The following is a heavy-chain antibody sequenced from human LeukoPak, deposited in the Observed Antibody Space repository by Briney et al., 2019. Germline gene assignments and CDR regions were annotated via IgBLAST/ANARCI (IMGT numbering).Heavy chain of an antibody. CDR1: GGTFSSYA. D-gene: IGHD2/OR15-2a*01. CDR2: IIPIFGTA. CDR3: ARETYSNNYPNIDY. V-gene: IGHV1-69*05. Sequence: SVKVSCKASGGTFSSYAISWVRQAPGQGLEWMGRIIPIFGTANYAQKFQGRVTITTDESTSTAYMELSSLRSEDTAIYYCARETYSNNYPNIDYWGQGTLVTVSS. J-gene: IGHJ4*02.